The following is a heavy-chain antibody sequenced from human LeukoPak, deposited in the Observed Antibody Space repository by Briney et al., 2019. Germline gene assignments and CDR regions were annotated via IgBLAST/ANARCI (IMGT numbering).Heavy chain of an antibody. V-gene: IGHV4-59*11. CDR3: ARDARFGWDYFDS. CDR2: IFYGGGT. D-gene: IGHD3-16*01. CDR1: GDSFSDHY. Sequence: SETQSLTCTLSGDSFSDHYWSWTRQPPGKGLEWIGYIFYGGGTNYDPSLQSRVTISIDTSKNRFSLRLSSVTAADTAVYYCARDARFGWDYFDSWGQGTLVIVSS. J-gene: IGHJ4*02.